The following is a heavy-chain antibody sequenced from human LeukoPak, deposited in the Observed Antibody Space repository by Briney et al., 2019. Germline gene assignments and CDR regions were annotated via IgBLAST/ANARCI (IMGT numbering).Heavy chain of an antibody. V-gene: IGHV3-30*18. J-gene: IGHJ4*02. CDR2: ISYDGSNK. CDR3: ANLLRWEPY. D-gene: IGHD4-23*01. Sequence: PGGSLRLSCAASGFTFSSYGMHWVRQAPGKGLERVAVISYDGSNKYYADSVKGRFTISRDNSKNTLYLQMNSLRAEDTAVYYCANLLRWEPYWGQGTLVTVSS. CDR1: GFTFSSYG.